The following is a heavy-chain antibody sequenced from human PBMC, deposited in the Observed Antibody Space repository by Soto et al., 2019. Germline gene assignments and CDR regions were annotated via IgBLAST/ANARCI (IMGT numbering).Heavy chain of an antibody. CDR2: ISSSSSTI. Sequence: EVQLVESGGGLVQPGGSLRLSCAASGFTFSSYGMNWVRQAPGKGLEWVSYISSSSSTIYYADSVKGRFTISRDNAKNSLYLQMNSLRAEDTAVYYCARDPRCYYFDYWGQGTLVTVSS. CDR1: GFTFSSYG. CDR3: ARDPRCYYFDY. V-gene: IGHV3-48*01. J-gene: IGHJ4*02. D-gene: IGHD3-10*02.